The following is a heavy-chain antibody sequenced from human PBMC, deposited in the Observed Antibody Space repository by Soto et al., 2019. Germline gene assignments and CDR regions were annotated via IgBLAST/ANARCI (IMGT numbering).Heavy chain of an antibody. Sequence: GSLRLSCAASGFTFSSYAMHWVRQAPGKGLEWVAVISYDGSNKYYADSVKGRFTISRDNSKNTLYLQMNSLRAEDTAVYYCAREGRDYYDSSGYWDDAFDIWGQGTMVTVSS. D-gene: IGHD3-22*01. CDR1: GFTFSSYA. J-gene: IGHJ3*02. CDR3: AREGRDYYDSSGYWDDAFDI. V-gene: IGHV3-30-3*01. CDR2: ISYDGSNK.